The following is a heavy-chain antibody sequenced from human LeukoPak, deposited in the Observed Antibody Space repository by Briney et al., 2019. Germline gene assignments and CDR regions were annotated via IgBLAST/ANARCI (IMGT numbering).Heavy chain of an antibody. V-gene: IGHV3-74*01. Sequence: GGSLRLSCAASGFTFSNYWMHWVRQAPGKGLVRVSLIYSDGGTTISADSVKGRFTISRDNAKNTLYLQMNSLRAEDTALYYCVRDGTSTTPFDYWGQGTLVTVSS. CDR1: GFTFSNYW. CDR2: IYSDGGTT. D-gene: IGHD1-7*01. CDR3: VRDGTSTTPFDY. J-gene: IGHJ4*02.